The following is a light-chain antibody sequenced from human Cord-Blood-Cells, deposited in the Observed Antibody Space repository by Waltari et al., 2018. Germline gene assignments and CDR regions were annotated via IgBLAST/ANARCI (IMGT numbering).Light chain of an antibody. CDR2: WAS. CDR3: QQYYSTLT. V-gene: IGKV4-1*01. J-gene: IGKJ5*01. Sequence: DIVMTQSPDSLAVSLGERATINCKSSQSVLYSPNNKNYLAWYQQKPGQPPKLLIYWASTRESGVPDRFSGSGSGTDFTLTISSLQAEDVAVYYCQQYYSTLTFGQGTRLEIK. CDR1: QSVLYSPNNKNY.